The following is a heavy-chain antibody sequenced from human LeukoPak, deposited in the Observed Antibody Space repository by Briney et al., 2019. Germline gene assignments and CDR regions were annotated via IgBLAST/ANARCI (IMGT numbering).Heavy chain of an antibody. CDR3: ARSILTGYFDY. CDR1: GGSISGGGYS. D-gene: IGHD3-9*01. V-gene: IGHV4-30-2*01. Sequence: SETLSLTCAVSGGSISGGGYSWSWIRQPPGKGLEWIGYIYHSGSTYYNPSLKSRDTISVDRSKNQFPLKLSSVTAADTAVYYCARSILTGYFDYWGQGTLVTVSS. CDR2: IYHSGST. J-gene: IGHJ4*02.